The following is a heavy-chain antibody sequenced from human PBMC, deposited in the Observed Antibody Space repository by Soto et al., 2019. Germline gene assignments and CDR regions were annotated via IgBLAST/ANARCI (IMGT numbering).Heavy chain of an antibody. D-gene: IGHD6-13*01. V-gene: IGHV3-30*18. CDR1: GFTFSTYG. Sequence: GGSLRLSCGASGFTFSTYGMHWVRQAPGKGLEWVAVISDGGSNKYYADSVKGRFIISRDNSKNTLYLQMNSLGAEDTAVYYCAKDVSVAAADYYFDYWGQGTLVTVSS. CDR3: AKDVSVAAADYYFDY. CDR2: ISDGGSNK. J-gene: IGHJ4*02.